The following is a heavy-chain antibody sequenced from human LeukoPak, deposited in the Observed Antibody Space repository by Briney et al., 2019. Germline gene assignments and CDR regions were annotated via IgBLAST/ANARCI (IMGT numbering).Heavy chain of an antibody. CDR1: GGTFSSYA. J-gene: IGHJ6*03. V-gene: IGHV1-69*05. CDR3: ARSTDYYYYMDV. D-gene: IGHD2-21*02. Sequence: ASVKVSCKASGGTFSSYAISWVRQAPGQGLEWMGGIIPIFGTANYAQKFQGRVTITTDESTSTACMELSSLRSEDTAVYYCARSTDYYYYMDVWGKGTTVTVSS. CDR2: IIPIFGTA.